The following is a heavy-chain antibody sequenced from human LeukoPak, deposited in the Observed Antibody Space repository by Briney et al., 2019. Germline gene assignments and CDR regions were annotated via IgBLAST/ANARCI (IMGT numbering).Heavy chain of an antibody. V-gene: IGHV3-9*01. Sequence: GRSLRLSCAASGFTFDDYAMHWVRQAPGKGLEWVSGISWNSGSIGYADSVKGRFTISRDNAKNSLYLQMNSLRAEDTAVYYCAKDGPLVAYFDYWGQGTLVTVSS. J-gene: IGHJ4*02. CDR1: GFTFDDYA. D-gene: IGHD2-21*01. CDR2: ISWNSGSI. CDR3: AKDGPLVAYFDY.